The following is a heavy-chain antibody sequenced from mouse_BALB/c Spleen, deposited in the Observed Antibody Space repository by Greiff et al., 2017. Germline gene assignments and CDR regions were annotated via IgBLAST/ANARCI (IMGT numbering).Heavy chain of an antibody. Sequence: VQLQQSGAELVRPGVSVKISCKGSGYTFTDYAMHWVKQSHAKSLEWIGVISTYYGDASYNQKFKGKATMTVDKSSSTAYMELARLTSEDSAIYYCARRGLWGYAMDYWGQGTSVTVSS. CDR3: ARRGLWGYAMDY. D-gene: IGHD1-1*02. V-gene: IGHV1S137*01. CDR2: ISTYYGDA. J-gene: IGHJ4*01. CDR1: GYTFTDYA.